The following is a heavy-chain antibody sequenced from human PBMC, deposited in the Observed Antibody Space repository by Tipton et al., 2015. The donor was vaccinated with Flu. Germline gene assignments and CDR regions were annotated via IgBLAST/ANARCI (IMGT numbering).Heavy chain of an antibody. CDR2: IYPSGTT. CDR1: SGSIRSTNYF. CDR3: ARLPYYDVDLKNFYFED. D-gene: IGHD3-10*02. V-gene: IGHV4-39*01. J-gene: IGHJ4*02. Sequence: TLSLTCTVSSGSIRSTNYFCAWIRQPPGKRLELIGSIYPSGTTYYNPSLKSRVTISVDTSKSQFSLKLRSVTAADTAVYYCARLPYYDVDLKNFYFEDWGQGTLVTVSS.